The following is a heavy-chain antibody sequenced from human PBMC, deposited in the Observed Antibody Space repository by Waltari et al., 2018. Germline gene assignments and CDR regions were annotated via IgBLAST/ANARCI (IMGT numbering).Heavy chain of an antibody. J-gene: IGHJ4*02. CDR3: ARIGYSSGWPAFYCDY. CDR1: GGSISSYY. Sequence: QVQLQESGPGLVKPSETLSLTCTVSGGSISSYYWRWLRQPPGKGLEWIGYIYYSGSTNYNPSLKSRVIISVDTSKNQFSLKLSSVTAADTAVYYCARIGYSSGWPAFYCDYWGQGTLVTVSS. D-gene: IGHD6-19*01. CDR2: IYYSGST. V-gene: IGHV4-59*01.